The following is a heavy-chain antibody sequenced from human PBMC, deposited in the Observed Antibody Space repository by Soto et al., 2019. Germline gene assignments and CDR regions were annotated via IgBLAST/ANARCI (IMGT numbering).Heavy chain of an antibody. Sequence: SQTLSLTCAISGDSVSSNSAAWNWIRQSPSRGLEWRGRTYYRSKWYNDYAVSVKSRITINPDTSKNQFSLQLNSVTPEDTAVYYCARGWELHRDILSYYYYGMDVWGQGTTVTVSS. CDR3: ARGWELHRDILSYYYYGMDV. V-gene: IGHV6-1*01. D-gene: IGHD1-26*01. CDR2: TYYRSKWYN. J-gene: IGHJ6*02. CDR1: GDSVSSNSAA.